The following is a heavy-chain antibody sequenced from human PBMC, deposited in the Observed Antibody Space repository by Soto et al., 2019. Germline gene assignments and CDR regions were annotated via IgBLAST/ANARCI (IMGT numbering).Heavy chain of an antibody. D-gene: IGHD1-26*01. Sequence: ASVKVSCKASGYTFTSYYMHWVRQAPGQGLEWMGRIYPSDGSTSYAQKFQGRVTMTGDTSTSTAYMELSSLSSEDTAVYYCARDHERYSINAECQSFDDWGQGTLVTVAS. CDR2: IYPSDGST. J-gene: IGHJ4*02. CDR3: ARDHERYSINAECQSFDD. CDR1: GYTFTSYY. V-gene: IGHV1-46*01.